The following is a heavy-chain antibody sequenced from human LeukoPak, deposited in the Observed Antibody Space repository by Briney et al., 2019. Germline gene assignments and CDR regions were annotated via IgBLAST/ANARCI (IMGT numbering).Heavy chain of an antibody. Sequence: SETLSLTCAVYGGSFSGYYWSWIRQPPGKGLEWIGEINHSGSTNYNPSLKSRVTISVDMSKNQFSLKLSSVTAADTAVYYCARMDYVWGSYRIDYWGQGTLVTVSS. CDR3: ARMDYVWGSYRIDY. V-gene: IGHV4-34*01. CDR2: INHSGST. D-gene: IGHD3-16*02. CDR1: GGSFSGYY. J-gene: IGHJ4*02.